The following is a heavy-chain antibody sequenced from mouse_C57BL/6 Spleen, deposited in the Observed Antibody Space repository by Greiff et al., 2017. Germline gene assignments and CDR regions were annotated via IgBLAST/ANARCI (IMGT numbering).Heavy chain of an antibody. V-gene: IGHV5-4*01. D-gene: IGHD2-4*01. CDR1: GFTFSSYA. Sequence: EVMLVESGGGLVKPGGSLKLSCAASGFTFSSYAMSWVRQTPDKRLEWVATISDGGSYTYYPDNVKGRFTISRDNAKNNLYLQMSHLKSEDTAMYYCARDGGLRLEAWFAYWGQGTLVTVSA. CDR3: ARDGGLRLEAWFAY. J-gene: IGHJ3*01. CDR2: ISDGGSYT.